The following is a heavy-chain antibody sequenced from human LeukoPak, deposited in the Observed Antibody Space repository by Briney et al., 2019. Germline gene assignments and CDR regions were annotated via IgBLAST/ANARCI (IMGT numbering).Heavy chain of an antibody. CDR1: VFTFSNYA. V-gene: IGHV3-23*01. Sequence: GGSLRLSCATSVFTFSNYAMSLVRQAPGKGLEWVSGVSSCGSRAYYGDSVKGRFTISRDNSRNTLFLQMNSLTAEDTAIYYCAKEVAAEGIPNFDYWGQGALVTVSS. J-gene: IGHJ4*02. CDR3: AKEVAAEGIPNFDY. CDR2: VSSCGSRA. D-gene: IGHD6-13*01.